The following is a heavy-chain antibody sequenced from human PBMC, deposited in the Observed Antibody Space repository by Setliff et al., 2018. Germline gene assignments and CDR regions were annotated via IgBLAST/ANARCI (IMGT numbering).Heavy chain of an antibody. D-gene: IGHD6-6*01. Sequence: TLSLTCAAYGGTFSDYYWTWIRQPPGKGLEWIGEINHRGSTNYNPSLKSRATISIDTSKDQFSLKLISMTAADTAVYYCARGRNIAARLLDSWGQGTLVTVS. J-gene: IGHJ4*02. CDR1: GGTFSDYY. CDR2: INHRGST. CDR3: ARGRNIAARLLDS. V-gene: IGHV4-34*01.